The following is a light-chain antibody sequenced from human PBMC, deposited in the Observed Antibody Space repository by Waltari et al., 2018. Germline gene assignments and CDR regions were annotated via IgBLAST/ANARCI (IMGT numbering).Light chain of an antibody. CDR1: QSINRA. Sequence: IVLTQSPGTLSLSPGERVTLSCRASQSINRALAWYQQKPGQAPRLLIYVASIRATGIPDRVSGRGSGTDFTLTISSLEPEDFAVYFCQHYVRLPATFGQGTKVEIK. CDR2: VAS. V-gene: IGKV3-20*01. CDR3: QHYVRLPAT. J-gene: IGKJ1*01.